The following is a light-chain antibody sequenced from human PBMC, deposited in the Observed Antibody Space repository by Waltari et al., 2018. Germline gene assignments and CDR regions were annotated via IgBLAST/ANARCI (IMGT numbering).Light chain of an antibody. CDR3: STWDDNLKGV. CDR1: SSNIGSHS. V-gene: IGLV1-44*01. Sequence: QSVLTQPPSASGTPGQRIIIPCSGSSSNIGSHSVNWYQQLPGTAPKLLIYINNQRPSGVPDRFSGSVSATSASLAISGLQLEDEADYYCSTWDDNLKGVFGGGTKLTVL. CDR2: INN. J-gene: IGLJ2*01.